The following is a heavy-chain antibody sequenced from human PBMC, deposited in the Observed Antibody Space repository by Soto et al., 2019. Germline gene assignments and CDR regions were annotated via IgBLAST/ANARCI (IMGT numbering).Heavy chain of an antibody. J-gene: IGHJ3*02. Sequence: ASVKVSCKVSGYTLTELSMHWVRQAPGKGLEWMGGFDPEDGETIYAQKFQGRVTMTEDTSTDTAYMELSSLRSEDTAVYYCATDLGLGMVRGGAFDIWGQGTMVTVSS. CDR3: ATDLGLGMVRGGAFDI. D-gene: IGHD3-10*01. V-gene: IGHV1-24*01. CDR2: FDPEDGET. CDR1: GYTLTELS.